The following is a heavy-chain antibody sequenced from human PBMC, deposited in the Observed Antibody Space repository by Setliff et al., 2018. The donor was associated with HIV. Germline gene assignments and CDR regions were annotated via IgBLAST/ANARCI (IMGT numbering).Heavy chain of an antibody. CDR1: GSSISSGSYY. J-gene: IGHJ4*02. V-gene: IGHV4-61*09. Sequence: SETLSLTCTVSGSSISSGSYYWSWIRQPAGKGLEWIGQIHTTGSTNYNPSLKSRVTISVDTSKNQFSLKLSSVTAADTAVYYCARQKTVTTYFDYWGQGTLVTVSS. CDR3: ARQKTVTTYFDY. CDR2: IHTTGST. D-gene: IGHD4-17*01.